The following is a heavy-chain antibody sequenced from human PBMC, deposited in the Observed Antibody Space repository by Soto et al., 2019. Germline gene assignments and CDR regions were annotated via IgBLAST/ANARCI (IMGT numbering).Heavy chain of an antibody. D-gene: IGHD6-13*01. V-gene: IGHV3-11*05. J-gene: IGHJ4*02. CDR1: GFTFSDYY. CDR2: ISSSTSHT. CDR3: ARGGGAAADYFDF. Sequence: QVPLVESGGGLVKPGGSLRLSCAVSGFTFSDYYMTWIRQAPGKGLEWVSYISSSTSHTNYADSVKGRFTISRDNAKNSLFLQMNSLRAEDTAVYYCARGGGAAADYFDFWGQGTLVTVSS.